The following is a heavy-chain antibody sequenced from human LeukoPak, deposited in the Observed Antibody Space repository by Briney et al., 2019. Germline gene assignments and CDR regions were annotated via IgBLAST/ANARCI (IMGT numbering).Heavy chain of an antibody. J-gene: IGHJ4*02. CDR3: ARSLEYYDSISL. CDR2: INNDGSST. Sequence: GGSLRLSCAASGFTFSHYWMQWVRQAPGKGLVWVSRINNDGSSTTYADSVKGRFTISRDNAKNTLYLQMNSLRAEDTAVYYCARSLEYYDSISLWGQGTLVTVSS. CDR1: GFTFSHYW. D-gene: IGHD3-22*01. V-gene: IGHV3-74*01.